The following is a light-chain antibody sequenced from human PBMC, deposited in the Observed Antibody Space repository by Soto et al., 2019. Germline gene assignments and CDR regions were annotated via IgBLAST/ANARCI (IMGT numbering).Light chain of an antibody. CDR1: QSVSSN. J-gene: IGKJ1*01. Sequence: EIVMTQSPATLSVSPGERATLSCRASQSVSSNLAWYQQKPGQAPRPIIYGASTRATGIPARFSGSGSGTDCTLTISSLEPEDFAVYHCQQYDKWPRTFGQGTKVDI. CDR2: GAS. CDR3: QQYDKWPRT. V-gene: IGKV3-15*01.